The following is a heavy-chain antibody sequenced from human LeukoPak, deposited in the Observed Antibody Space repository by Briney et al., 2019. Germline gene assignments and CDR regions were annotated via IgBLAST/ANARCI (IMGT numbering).Heavy chain of an antibody. CDR3: ARDTNWAFDY. J-gene: IGHJ4*02. CDR2: ISGSGSPI. D-gene: IGHD1-1*01. CDR1: GFTFSIYS. Sequence: GGSLRLSCAASGFTFSIYSMNWVRQAPGKGLEWVSYISGSGSPISYATSVKGRFTISRDNAKNSLYLQMNSLRDEDTAVYYCARDTNWAFDYWGQGTLVTVSS. V-gene: IGHV3-48*02.